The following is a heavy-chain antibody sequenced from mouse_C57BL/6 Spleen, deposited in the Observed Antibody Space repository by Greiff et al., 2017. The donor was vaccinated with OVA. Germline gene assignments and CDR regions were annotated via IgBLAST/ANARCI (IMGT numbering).Heavy chain of an antibody. CDR1: GFSLTSYA. J-gene: IGHJ2*01. CDR2: IWTGGGT. CDR3: ARNHGSSYEGYYFDY. Sequence: VQLQQSGPGLVAPSQSLSITCTVSGFSLTSYAISWVRQPPGKGLEWLGVIWTGGGTNYNSALKSRLSISKDNSKSQVFLKMNSLQTDDTARYYCARNHGSSYEGYYFDYWGQGTTLTVSS. D-gene: IGHD1-1*01. V-gene: IGHV2-9-1*01.